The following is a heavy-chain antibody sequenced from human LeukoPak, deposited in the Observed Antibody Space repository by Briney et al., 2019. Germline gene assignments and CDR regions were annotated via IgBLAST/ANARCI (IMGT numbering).Heavy chain of an antibody. J-gene: IGHJ3*01. CDR3: ARSLPCPCGGDCWGAFDL. CDR1: GVSMSSYY. CDR2: IYYSGSN. Sequence: SETLSLTCTVSGVSMSSYYWSWIRQPPGKGLEWIGYIYYSGSNKYNPSLKSRVAISIDTSKNQFSLRLNSVTTADTAVYYCARSLPCPCGGDCWGAFDLWGQGTLVPVSS. V-gene: IGHV4-59*01. D-gene: IGHD2-21*02.